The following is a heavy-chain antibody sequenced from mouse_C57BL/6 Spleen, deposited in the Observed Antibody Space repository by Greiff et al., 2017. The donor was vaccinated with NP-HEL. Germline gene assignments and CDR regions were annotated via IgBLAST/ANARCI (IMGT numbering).Heavy chain of an antibody. CDR3: AREGSSGYAMDY. D-gene: IGHD3-2*02. Sequence: ESGPGLVKPSQSLSLTCSVTGYSITSGYYWNWIRQFPGNKLEWMGYISYDGSNNYNPSLKNRISITRDTSKNQFFLKLNSVTTEDTATYYCAREGSSGYAMDYWGQGTSVTVSS. CDR2: ISYDGSN. J-gene: IGHJ4*01. V-gene: IGHV3-6*01. CDR1: GYSITSGYY.